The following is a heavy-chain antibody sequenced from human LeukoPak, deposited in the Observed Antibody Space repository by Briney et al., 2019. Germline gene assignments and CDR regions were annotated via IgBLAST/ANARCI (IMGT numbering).Heavy chain of an antibody. Sequence: SETLSLTCTVSGGSISSYYWSWIRQPAGKGLEWIGRIYTSGSTNYNPSLKSRFTMSVDTSKNQFSLKLSSVTAADTAVYYCARAARGYCSGGSCHNWFDPWGQGTLVTVSS. CDR3: ARAARGYCSGGSCHNWFDP. J-gene: IGHJ5*02. V-gene: IGHV4-4*07. D-gene: IGHD2-15*01. CDR1: GGSISSYY. CDR2: IYTSGST.